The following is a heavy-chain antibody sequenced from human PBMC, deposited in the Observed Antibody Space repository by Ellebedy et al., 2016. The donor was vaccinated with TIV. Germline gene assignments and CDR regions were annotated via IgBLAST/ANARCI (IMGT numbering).Heavy chain of an antibody. Sequence: PGGSLRLSCAASGFTFSDYHRSWFLQVPGKGREWVSYMTNSGGSKDYAAALKGRFTISRDNTENSLYLQMNSLRAEDTAVYYCAKDVVAPGLAFDYWGQGTLVTVSS. CDR1: GFTFSDYH. J-gene: IGHJ4*02. CDR3: AKDVVAPGLAFDY. D-gene: IGHD2-15*01. V-gene: IGHV3-11*01. CDR2: MTNSGGSK.